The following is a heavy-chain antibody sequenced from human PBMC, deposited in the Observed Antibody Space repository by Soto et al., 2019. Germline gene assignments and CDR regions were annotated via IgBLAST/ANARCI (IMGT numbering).Heavy chain of an antibody. V-gene: IGHV4-39*02. CDR2: IYYSGTT. CDR1: GDSISSSNYY. D-gene: IGHD3-22*01. Sequence: ETLSLTCTVSGDSISSSNYYWGWIRQPPGKGLEWIANIYYSGTTYCNPSLKSRVAISVDTSKSHFSLKLSSVTAADTAIYYCARSNSGYYKWFDPWGQGTLVTVS. CDR3: ARSNSGYYKWFDP. J-gene: IGHJ5*02.